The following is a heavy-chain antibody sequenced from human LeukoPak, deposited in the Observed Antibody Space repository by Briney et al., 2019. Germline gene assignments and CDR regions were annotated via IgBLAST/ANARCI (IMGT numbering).Heavy chain of an antibody. CDR3: ASGAYDSSGYYLLDY. J-gene: IGHJ4*02. CDR1: GGSISSSNW. V-gene: IGHV4-4*02. CDR2: IYHSGST. D-gene: IGHD3-22*01. Sequence: PSETLSLTCAVSGGSISSSNWWSWVRQPPGKGLEWIGEIYHSGSTNYNPSLKSRVTMSVDTSKNQFSLKLSSVTAADTAVYYCASGAYDSSGYYLLDYWGQGTLVTVSS.